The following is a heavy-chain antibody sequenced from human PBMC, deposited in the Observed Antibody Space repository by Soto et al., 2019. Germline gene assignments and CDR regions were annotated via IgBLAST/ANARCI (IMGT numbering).Heavy chain of an antibody. D-gene: IGHD2-15*01. CDR1: GGSISSCY. CDR3: ARGRVVAAILRYMDV. J-gene: IGHJ6*03. Sequence: SETLCLTWTVSGGSISSCYWSWIRQPPGKGLEWIGYIYYSGSTYYNPSLKSRVTISVDTSKNQFSLKLSSVTAADTAVYYCARGRVVAAILRYMDVWGKGTTVTVSS. V-gene: IGHV4-59*12. CDR2: IYYSGST.